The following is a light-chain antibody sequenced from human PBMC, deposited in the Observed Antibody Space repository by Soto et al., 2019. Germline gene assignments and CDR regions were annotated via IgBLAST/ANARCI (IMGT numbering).Light chain of an antibody. CDR3: SLYTSEXTYV. Sequence: QSALSQPPSVSGSPGQSVTISCTRTSTDFVSYNRVSWYQQPPGTAPKLIIYEASNRPSGVPDRFSGSKSGNTASLTISGLQAADEADYYCSLYTSEXTYVLGTGTKVXV. CDR2: EAS. V-gene: IGLV2-18*01. CDR1: STDFVSYNR. J-gene: IGLJ1*01.